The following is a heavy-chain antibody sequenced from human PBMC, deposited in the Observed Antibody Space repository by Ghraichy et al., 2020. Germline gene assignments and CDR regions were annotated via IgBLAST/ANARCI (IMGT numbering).Heavy chain of an antibody. CDR2: INAGNGNT. V-gene: IGHV1-3*01. CDR1: GYTFTSYP. J-gene: IGHJ6*02. Sequence: ASVKVSCKASGYTFTSYPMHWVRQAPGQRLEWMGWINAGNGNTKYSQKFQGRVTITRDTSASTAYMELSSLRSEDTAVYYCAREAAMAGTMWYYYYGMDVWGQGTTVTVSS. CDR3: AREAAMAGTMWYYYYGMDV. D-gene: IGHD2-2*01.